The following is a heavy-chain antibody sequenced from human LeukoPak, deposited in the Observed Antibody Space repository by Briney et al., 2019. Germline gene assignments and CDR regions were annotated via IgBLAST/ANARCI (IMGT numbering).Heavy chain of an antibody. J-gene: IGHJ3*02. CDR3: ARDPIRGKDAFDI. CDR1: GGSISSYY. V-gene: IGHV4-59*01. Sequence: SETLSLTCTVSGGSISSYYWTWIRQPPGKGLEWIGYISYSGSTKYNPSLKSRVTISEDTSRDQFQFSLKLFSVTSADTAVYFCARDPIRGKDAFDIWGQGTQVTVSS. CDR2: ISYSGST. D-gene: IGHD3-10*01.